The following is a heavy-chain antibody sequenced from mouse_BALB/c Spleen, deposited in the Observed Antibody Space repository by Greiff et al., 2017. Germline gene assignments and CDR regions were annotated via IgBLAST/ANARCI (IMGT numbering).Heavy chain of an antibody. CDR3: ILYCYSSSYEDY. V-gene: IGHV14-4*02. CDR2: IDPENGDT. J-gene: IGHJ2*01. Sequence: VKLKESGAELVRSGASVKLSCTASGFNIKDYYMHWVKQRPEQGLEWIGWIDPENGDTEYAPKFQGKATMPADTSSNTAYLQLSSLTSEDTAVYYCILYCYSSSYEDYWGPGTTLTVSS. CDR1: GFNIKDYY. D-gene: IGHD1-1*01.